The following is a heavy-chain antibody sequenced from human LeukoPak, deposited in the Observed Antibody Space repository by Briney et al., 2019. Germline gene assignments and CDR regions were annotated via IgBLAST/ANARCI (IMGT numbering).Heavy chain of an antibody. D-gene: IGHD2/OR15-2a*01. CDR3: ARFAIADDY. Sequence: ASVKVSCKASGYTFTGYYIHWVRQAPGQGLERMGWIDPNSGGTNYAQKFQGRVTMTRDTSISTAYMELSRLTSDDTAVYYCARFAIADDYWGQGTLVTVSS. CDR2: IDPNSGGT. V-gene: IGHV1-2*02. J-gene: IGHJ4*02. CDR1: GYTFTGYY.